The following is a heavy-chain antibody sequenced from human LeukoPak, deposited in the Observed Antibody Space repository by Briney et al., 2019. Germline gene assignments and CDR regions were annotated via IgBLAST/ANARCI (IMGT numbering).Heavy chain of an antibody. J-gene: IGHJ4*02. CDR3: AKDEVPDSRWNFDV. D-gene: IGHD6-19*01. Sequence: PGGSLRLSCAASGFIFSTYSMNWVRHAPGKGLEWVSAISGGGGSTFYTDSVKGRFTISRDNSKNTLYLQLNSLRAEDTALYYCAKDEVPDSRWNFDVWGQGTLVTVSS. CDR1: GFIFSTYS. CDR2: ISGGGGST. V-gene: IGHV3-23*01.